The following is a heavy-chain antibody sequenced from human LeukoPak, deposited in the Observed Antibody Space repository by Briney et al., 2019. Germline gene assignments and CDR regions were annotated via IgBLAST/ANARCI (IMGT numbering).Heavy chain of an antibody. J-gene: IGHJ4*02. Sequence: ASVKVSCKASGYTFTSYYMHWVRQAPGQGLEWMGWINPNSGGTNYAQKFQGRVTMTRDTSISTAYMELSRLRSDDTAVYYCARDRAYCGGDCYSVLGRYYFDYWGQGTLVTVSS. V-gene: IGHV1-2*02. D-gene: IGHD2-21*02. CDR3: ARDRAYCGGDCYSVLGRYYFDY. CDR2: INPNSGGT. CDR1: GYTFTSYY.